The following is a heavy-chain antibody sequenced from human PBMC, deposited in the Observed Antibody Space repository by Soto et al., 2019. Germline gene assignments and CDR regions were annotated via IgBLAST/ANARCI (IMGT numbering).Heavy chain of an antibody. V-gene: IGHV4-39*01. CDR1: GGSVSSNSYS. J-gene: IGHJ4*02. CDR2: IYSSENT. Sequence: SETLSLTCTVSGGSVSSNSYSWGWIRQSPGKGLEWIGTIYSSENTYYNPSLLSRVTISVDTSKNEFSLRLSSVTAADTAVYYCATITIFGVVPNYFDYWGQGTLVT. CDR3: ATITIFGVVPNYFDY. D-gene: IGHD3-3*01.